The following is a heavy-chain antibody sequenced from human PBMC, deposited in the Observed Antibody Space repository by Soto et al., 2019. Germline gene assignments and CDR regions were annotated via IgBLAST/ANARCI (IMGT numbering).Heavy chain of an antibody. CDR2: FDPEDGET. V-gene: IGHV1-24*01. J-gene: IGHJ3*02. D-gene: IGHD2-15*01. Sequence: QVQLVQSGAEVKKPGASVKVSCKVSGYTLTELSMHWVRQAPGKGLEWMGGFDPEDGETIYAQKFQGRVTMTEDTSTDTAYMELSSLRSEHTAVYYCATMFPVRGDCSGGSCYPDDAFDIWGQGTMVTVSS. CDR3: ATMFPVRGDCSGGSCYPDDAFDI. CDR1: GYTLTELS.